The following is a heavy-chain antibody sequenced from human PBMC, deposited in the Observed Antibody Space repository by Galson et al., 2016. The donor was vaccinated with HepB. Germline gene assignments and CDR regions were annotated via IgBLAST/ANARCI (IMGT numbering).Heavy chain of an antibody. V-gene: IGHV3-23*01. D-gene: IGHD6-6*01. CDR2: ITGRGTST. CDR3: AKDPQWTTSSRGAFDV. J-gene: IGHJ3*01. Sequence: SLRLSCAASGFSFSSYAMSWVRQAPGKGLEWVSTITGRGTSTYYADSVEGRFTISRDNSKSTLYLQMNGLRAEDTAVYYCAKDPQWTTSSRGAFDVWGQGKMRTVFS. CDR1: GFSFSSYA.